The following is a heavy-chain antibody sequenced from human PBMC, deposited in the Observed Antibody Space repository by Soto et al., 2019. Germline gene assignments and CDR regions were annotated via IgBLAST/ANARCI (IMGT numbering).Heavy chain of an antibody. CDR2: ISAYNGNT. V-gene: IGHV1-18*01. CDR1: GYTFTSYG. Sequence: ASVKVSCKASGYTFTSYGISWVRQAPGQGLEWMGWISAYNGNTNYAQKLQGRVTMTRNTSTSTAYMELSSLRSEDTAVYYCASAHVLRYFDWSTDAFDIWGQGTMVTVSS. D-gene: IGHD3-9*01. CDR3: ASAHVLRYFDWSTDAFDI. J-gene: IGHJ3*02.